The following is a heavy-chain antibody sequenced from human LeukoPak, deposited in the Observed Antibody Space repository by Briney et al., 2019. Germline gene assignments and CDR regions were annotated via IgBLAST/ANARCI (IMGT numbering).Heavy chain of an antibody. D-gene: IGHD3-22*01. CDR2: INTNTGNP. CDR3: ARDMRYYYDSSPYYFDY. CDR1: GYTFTSYA. V-gene: IGHV7-4-1*02. J-gene: IGHJ4*02. Sequence: GASVKVSCKASGYTFTSYAMNWVRQAPGQGLEWMGWINTNTGNPTYAQGFTGRSVFSLDTSVSTAYLQISSLKAEDTAVYYCARDMRYYYDSSPYYFDYWGQGTLVTVSS.